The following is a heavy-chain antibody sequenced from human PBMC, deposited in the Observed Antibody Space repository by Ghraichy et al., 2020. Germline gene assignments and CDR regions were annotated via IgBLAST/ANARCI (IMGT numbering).Heavy chain of an antibody. Sequence: QTLSLTCSVAGGSVRNNFWSWVRQPPGKGLEWIGYIYYTGTTNYSHFLKSRVTMSVDTSRNHFSLNLRSVTAADTAVYYCARGQNYYDSRGYFRAVLGFDYWGQGALVTVSS. CDR2: IYYTGTT. V-gene: IGHV4-59*02. CDR3: ARGQNYYDSRGYFRAVLGFDY. J-gene: IGHJ4*02. CDR1: GGSVRNNF. D-gene: IGHD3-22*01.